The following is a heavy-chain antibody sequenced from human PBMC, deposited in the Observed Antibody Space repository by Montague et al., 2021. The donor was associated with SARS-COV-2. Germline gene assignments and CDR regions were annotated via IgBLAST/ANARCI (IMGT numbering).Heavy chain of an antibody. CDR2: TYYRSKWYN. CDR3: ASGRMVPYSSSWTTLYYYYGMDV. J-gene: IGHJ6*02. CDR1: GDSVSINSAA. V-gene: IGHV6-1*01. Sequence: GAISGDSVSINSAAWNWIRQSPSRGLEWLGRTYYRSKWYNDYAVXVKSRITINPDTSKNQFSLQLNSVTHEDTAVYYCASGRMVPYSSSWTTLYYYYGMDVWGQGTTVTVSS. D-gene: IGHD6-13*01.